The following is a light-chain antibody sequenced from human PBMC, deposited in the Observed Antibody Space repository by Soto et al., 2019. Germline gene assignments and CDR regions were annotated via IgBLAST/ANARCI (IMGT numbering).Light chain of an antibody. V-gene: IGLV2-14*03. CDR2: DVS. CDR3: SSFGGSTTR. CDR1: SSDIGGSNY. J-gene: IGLJ2*01. Sequence: SAMTQPASVSGSPGQSITISCTGTSSDIGGSNYVSWYQQHPGEAPKLIIYDVSYRPSGISNRFSGSKSGNTASLTISRLQAADEADYFCSSFGGSTTRFGGGTKLTVL.